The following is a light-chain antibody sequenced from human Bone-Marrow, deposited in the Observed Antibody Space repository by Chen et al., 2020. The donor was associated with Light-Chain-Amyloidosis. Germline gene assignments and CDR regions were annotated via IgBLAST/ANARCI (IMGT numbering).Light chain of an antibody. J-gene: IGLJ1*01. Sequence: QSALTQPASVSGSPGQSITISCTRTSSDVGGDNHVSWYQQHPDKAHKLMIYEVTNRPSWVPDRFSGSKSNKTASLTISGLQTEDEADYFCSSYTITNTLVFGSGTRVTVL. CDR1: SSDVGGDNH. V-gene: IGLV2-14*01. CDR2: EVT. CDR3: SSYTITNTLV.